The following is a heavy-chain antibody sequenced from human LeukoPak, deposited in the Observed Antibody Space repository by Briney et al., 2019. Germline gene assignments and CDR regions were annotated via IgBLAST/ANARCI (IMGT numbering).Heavy chain of an antibody. V-gene: IGHV4-38-2*02. Sequence: PSETLSLTCTVSGYSISSGYYWGWIRQPPGKGLEWIGSTYHSGSTYYNPSLKSRVTISVDTSKNQFSLKLSSVTAADTAVYYCARHYYDSSGYYNWFDPWGQGTLVTVSS. CDR1: GYSISSGYY. J-gene: IGHJ5*02. CDR3: ARHYYDSSGYYNWFDP. D-gene: IGHD3-22*01. CDR2: TYHSGST.